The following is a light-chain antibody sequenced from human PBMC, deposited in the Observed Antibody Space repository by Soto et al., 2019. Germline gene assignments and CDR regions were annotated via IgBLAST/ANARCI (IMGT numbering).Light chain of an antibody. J-gene: IGLJ2*01. V-gene: IGLV2-14*01. CDR3: SSYTRTRDVV. CDR2: DVR. Sequence: QSVLTQPASVSGSPGQSITISCTGTRSDVGDYNYVSWYQQHPGKAPKLMIFDVRNRPSGVSNRFSGSKSGNTASLTISGLQAEDEADFYCSSYTRTRDVVFGGGTKLTVL. CDR1: RSDVGDYNY.